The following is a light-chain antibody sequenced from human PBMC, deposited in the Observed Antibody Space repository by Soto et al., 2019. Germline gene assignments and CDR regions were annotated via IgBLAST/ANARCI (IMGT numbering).Light chain of an antibody. CDR2: EVS. Sequence: QSVLTQPASVSGSPGQSITISCTGTSSDVGGYNYVSWYQHYPGKAPKLMIYEVSNRPSGVSNRFSGSKSGNTASLTISGLQAEDEADYYCSSYTSSSTQVFGTGTKLTVL. CDR1: SSDVGGYNY. J-gene: IGLJ1*01. CDR3: SSYTSSSTQV. V-gene: IGLV2-14*01.